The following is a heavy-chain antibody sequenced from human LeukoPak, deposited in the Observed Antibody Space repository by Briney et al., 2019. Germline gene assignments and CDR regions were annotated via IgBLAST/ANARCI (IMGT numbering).Heavy chain of an antibody. CDR1: GGSISSGGYY. CDR2: IYYSGST. CDR3: ARDQYYDFWSGYSRNFDY. Sequence: SQTLSLTCTVSGGSISSGGYYWSWIRQHPGKSLEWIGYIYYSGSTYYNPSLKSRVTISVDTSKNQFSLKLSSVTAADTAVYYCARDQYYDFWSGYSRNFDYWGQGTLVTVSS. D-gene: IGHD3-3*01. J-gene: IGHJ4*02. V-gene: IGHV4-31*03.